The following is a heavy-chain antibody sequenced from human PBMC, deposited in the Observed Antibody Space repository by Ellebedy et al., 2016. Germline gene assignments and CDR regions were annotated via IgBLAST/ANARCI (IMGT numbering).Heavy chain of an antibody. J-gene: IGHJ4*02. Sequence: GESLKISXAASGFTFSSYSMNWVRQAPGKGLEWVSSISSSSSYIYYADSVKGRFTISRDNAKNSLYLQMNSLRAEDTAVYYCARDLSEWLYRPFDYWGQGTLVTVSS. D-gene: IGHD3-3*01. CDR1: GFTFSSYS. CDR2: ISSSSSYI. CDR3: ARDLSEWLYRPFDY. V-gene: IGHV3-21*01.